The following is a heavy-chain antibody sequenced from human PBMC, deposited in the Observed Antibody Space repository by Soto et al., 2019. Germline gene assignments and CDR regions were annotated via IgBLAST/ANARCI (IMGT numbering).Heavy chain of an antibody. CDR2: IYVDGTT. CDR1: GFTVSTNY. V-gene: IGHV3-53*01. D-gene: IGHD3-10*01. Sequence: EVQLEESGGGLIQPGGSLRLSCTASGFTVSTNYMGWVRQAPGKGLEWVSVIYVDGTTKYADSVKGRFTISRDNSRNTVYLQMYSLSAADTSVYYCARSDGVTVVRGFDYWGQGTLVTVSS. CDR3: ARSDGVTVVRGFDY. J-gene: IGHJ4*02.